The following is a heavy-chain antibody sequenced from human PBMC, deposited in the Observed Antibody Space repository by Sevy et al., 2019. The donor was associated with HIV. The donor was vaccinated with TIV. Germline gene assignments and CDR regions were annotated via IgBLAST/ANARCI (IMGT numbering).Heavy chain of an antibody. V-gene: IGHV3-49*04. CDR1: GFTFGDYC. Sequence: GGSLRLSCTASGFTFGDYCMSWVRQAPGKGLEWVAFLKSGVYVGTVEHAASVRGRFVISRDDCKTIAYLQMNDLKTEDTGVYYCTRWKAAQSIFDYWGQGALVTVSS. D-gene: IGHD6-13*01. J-gene: IGHJ4*02. CDR3: TRWKAAQSIFDY. CDR2: LKSGVYVGTV.